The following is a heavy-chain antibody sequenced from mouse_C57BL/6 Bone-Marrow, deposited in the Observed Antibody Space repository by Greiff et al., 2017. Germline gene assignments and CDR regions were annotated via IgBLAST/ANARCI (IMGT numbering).Heavy chain of an antibody. CDR3: AREKSSPLEWYFDV. J-gene: IGHJ1*03. CDR1: GYTFTSYW. Sequence: VQLQQPVAELVMPGASVKLSCKASGYTFTSYWMHWVKQRPGQGLEWIGELDPSDSYTNYNQKFKGKSTLTVDKSSSTAYMQLSSLTSEDSAVYYCAREKSSPLEWYFDVWGTGTTVTVSS. D-gene: IGHD1-3*01. V-gene: IGHV1-69*01. CDR2: LDPSDSYT.